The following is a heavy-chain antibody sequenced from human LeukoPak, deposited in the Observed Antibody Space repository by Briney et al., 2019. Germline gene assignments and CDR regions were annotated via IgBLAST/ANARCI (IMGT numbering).Heavy chain of an antibody. CDR3: ARGPPRIAAAGTWREFDY. D-gene: IGHD6-13*01. CDR2: INPNSGGT. J-gene: IGHJ4*02. V-gene: IGHV1-2*04. CDR1: GYTFTGYY. Sequence: GASVKFSCKASGYTFTGYYMHWVRQAPGQGLEWRGGINPNSGGTNYAQKFQGWVTMTRETSISTAYMELSRLRSDDTAVYYCARGPPRIAAAGTWREFDYWGQGTLVTVSS.